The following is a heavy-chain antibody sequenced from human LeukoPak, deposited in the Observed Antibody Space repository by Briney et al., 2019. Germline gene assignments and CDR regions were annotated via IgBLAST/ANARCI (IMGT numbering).Heavy chain of an antibody. Sequence: SETLSLTCTISGGSMSRYYWSWIRQPPGKGLEWIGYMYYSGSTKYNPSLKSRVTISVDTSKNQFSLKLSSVTAADTAVYYCARSSTGSYFDYWGQGTLVTVSS. J-gene: IGHJ4*02. CDR3: ARSSTGSYFDY. D-gene: IGHD3-3*02. V-gene: IGHV4-59*01. CDR1: GGSMSRYY. CDR2: MYYSGST.